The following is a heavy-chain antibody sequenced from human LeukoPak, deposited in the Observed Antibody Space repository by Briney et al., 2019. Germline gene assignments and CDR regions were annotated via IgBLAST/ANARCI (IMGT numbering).Heavy chain of an antibody. D-gene: IGHD3-22*01. CDR3: ARDYRRMTMVIVAKRAGFFDL. CDR1: GYTFTSYY. CDR2: INPSGGST. Sequence: ASVKVSCKASGYTFTSYYMHWVRQAPGQGLEWMGIINPSGGSTSYAQKFQGRVTMTRDTSTSTVYMELSSLRAEDTAVYYCARDYRRMTMVIVAKRAGFFDLWGRGTLVTVSS. J-gene: IGHJ2*01. V-gene: IGHV1-46*01.